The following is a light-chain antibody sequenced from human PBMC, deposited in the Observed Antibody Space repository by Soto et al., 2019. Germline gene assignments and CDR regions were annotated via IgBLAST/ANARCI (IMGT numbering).Light chain of an antibody. Sequence: QSALTQPASVSGSPGQSITISCTGTSSDVGGYNYVSWYQQHPGKAPKLMIYDVSNRPSGVSNRFSGSKSGNTASLTISVLQAEDEADYYCSSYSSSLYVFGSGTKLTVL. CDR3: SSYSSSLYV. V-gene: IGLV2-14*01. CDR1: SSDVGGYNY. J-gene: IGLJ1*01. CDR2: DVS.